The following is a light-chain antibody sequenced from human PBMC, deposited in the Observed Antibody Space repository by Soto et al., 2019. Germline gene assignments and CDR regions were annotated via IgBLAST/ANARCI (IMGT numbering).Light chain of an antibody. CDR3: RQGTSCPPT. CDR1: QSIVYSDGNSY. J-gene: IGKJ1*01. Sequence: DVVMTQSPLSLPVTLGQPASISCSSSQSIVYSDGNSYLSWFQQSPCHSPRRLIYRTSNRDSGVQDRFSGSGSGPDFTLTSNREEAEDVGVYSGRQGTSCPPTFGRGTKVEIK. CDR2: RTS. V-gene: IGKV2-30*01.